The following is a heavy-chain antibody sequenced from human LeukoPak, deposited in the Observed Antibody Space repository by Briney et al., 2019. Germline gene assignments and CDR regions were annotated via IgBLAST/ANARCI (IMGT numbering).Heavy chain of an antibody. V-gene: IGHV5-51*01. Sequence: KVSCKASGYTFTSYWIGWVRQMPGKGLEWMGIIYPGDSDTRYSPSFQGQVTISADKSISTAYLQWSSLKASDTAMYYCARPVIRAQDAFAIWGQGTMVTVSS. J-gene: IGHJ3*02. D-gene: IGHD2-21*01. CDR3: ARPVIRAQDAFAI. CDR1: GYTFTSYW. CDR2: IYPGDSDT.